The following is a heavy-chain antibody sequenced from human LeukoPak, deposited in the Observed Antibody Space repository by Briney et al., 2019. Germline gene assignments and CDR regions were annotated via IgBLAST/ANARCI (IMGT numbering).Heavy chain of an antibody. D-gene: IGHD3-22*01. Sequence: GGSLRLSCAASGFTFSSYAMSWVRQAPGKGLEWVSAISGSGGSTYYADSVKGRFTISRDNSKNTLYLQMNSLRAEDTAVYYCAKNKYYYDSSGYWSDYWGQGSVVTVSS. CDR2: ISGSGGST. V-gene: IGHV3-23*01. CDR3: AKNKYYYDSSGYWSDY. CDR1: GFTFSSYA. J-gene: IGHJ4*02.